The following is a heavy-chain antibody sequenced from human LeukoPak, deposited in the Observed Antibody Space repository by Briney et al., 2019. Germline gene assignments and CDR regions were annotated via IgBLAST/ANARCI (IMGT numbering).Heavy chain of an antibody. CDR2: INPNSGGT. Sequence: ASVKVSCKASGYTFTGYYMHWVRQAPGQGLEWMGWINPNSGGTNYAQKFQGRVTMTRDTSISTAYMELSRLRSDDTAVYYCARTPTGYSSSWYEWGQGTLVTVSS. D-gene: IGHD6-13*01. J-gene: IGHJ4*02. CDR3: ARTPTGYSSSWYE. V-gene: IGHV1-2*02. CDR1: GYTFTGYY.